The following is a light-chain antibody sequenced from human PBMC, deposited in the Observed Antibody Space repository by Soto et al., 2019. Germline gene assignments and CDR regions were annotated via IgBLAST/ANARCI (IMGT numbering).Light chain of an antibody. J-gene: IGLJ3*02. Sequence: LTQPASVSGSPGQSITISCTGTSSDIGDYNYVSWYQQHPGKAPKLIIFEVGDRPSGVSNRFSGSKSGYTASLTISGLQAEDEADYYCSSHTSTSTWVFGAGTKVTVL. V-gene: IGLV2-14*01. CDR2: EVG. CDR3: SSHTSTSTWV. CDR1: SSDIGDYNY.